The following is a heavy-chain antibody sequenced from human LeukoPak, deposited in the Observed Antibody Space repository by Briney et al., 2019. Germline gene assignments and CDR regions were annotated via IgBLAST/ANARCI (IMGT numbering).Heavy chain of an antibody. V-gene: IGHV4-31*03. Sequence: SETLSLTCTVSGGSISSGGYYWSWIRQHPGKRLEWIGYIYYSGSTYYNPSLKSRVTISVDTSKNQFSLKLSSVTAADTAVYYCARVSEVWYCSGGSCYYFDYWGQGTLVTVSS. J-gene: IGHJ4*02. CDR3: ARVSEVWYCSGGSCYYFDY. CDR2: IYYSGST. D-gene: IGHD2-15*01. CDR1: GGSISSGGYY.